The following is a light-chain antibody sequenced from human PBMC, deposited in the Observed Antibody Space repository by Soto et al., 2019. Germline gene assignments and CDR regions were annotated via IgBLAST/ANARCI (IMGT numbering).Light chain of an antibody. J-gene: IGKJ2*01. Sequence: IQLTQSPSSLSASVGDRVTITCRASQDINKFLAWFQLKPGKAPNLLIFSASTLQSAVPSRFSGGGSGTDFTLTISSLQPEDFATSYCQQRKTYPYTFGQGTKLEIK. CDR1: QDINKF. CDR2: SAS. CDR3: QQRKTYPYT. V-gene: IGKV1-9*01.